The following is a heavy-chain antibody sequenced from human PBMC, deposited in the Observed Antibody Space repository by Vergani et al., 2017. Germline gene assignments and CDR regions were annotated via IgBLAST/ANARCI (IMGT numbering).Heavy chain of an antibody. J-gene: IGHJ5*02. CDR1: GFTSAGYA. CDR2: ISWNSNSI. D-gene: IGHD6-6*01. Sequence: EVQLLESGGGLVLPGRSLRLSCVASGFTSAGYAMHWVRQAPGKGLEWVSGISWNSNSIGYADSVKGRFTIPRDNAKNSLYLQMNSLRAEDTALYYCAKDLGTSSGGGWFDPWGQGTLVTVSS. CDR3: AKDLGTSSGGGWFDP. V-gene: IGHV3-9*02.